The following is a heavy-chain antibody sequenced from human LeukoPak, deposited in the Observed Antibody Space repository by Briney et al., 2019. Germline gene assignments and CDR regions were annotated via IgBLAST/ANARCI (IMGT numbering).Heavy chain of an antibody. Sequence: GGSLRLSCAASGFTFSRYWMSWVRQAPGKGREWVANIKQDGSEKYYVDSVKGRFTISRDNAKNSLFLQLNSLRAEDTAVYYCARDHTYCSSSDCYIDYWGQGTLVTVSS. V-gene: IGHV3-7*01. CDR1: GFTFSRYW. CDR3: ARDHTYCSSSDCYIDY. J-gene: IGHJ4*02. D-gene: IGHD2-2*02. CDR2: IKQDGSEK.